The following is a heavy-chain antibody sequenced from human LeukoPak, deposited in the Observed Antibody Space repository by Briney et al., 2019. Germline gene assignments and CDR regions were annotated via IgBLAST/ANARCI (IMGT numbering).Heavy chain of an antibody. CDR2: IWYDGSNK. J-gene: IGHJ6*02. CDR1: GFTFSSYG. CDR3: ARDRIPTYYYGMDV. Sequence: PGGSLRLSYAASGFTFSSYGMHWVRQAPGKGLEWVAVIWYDGSNKYYADSVKGRFTISRDNSKNTLYLQMNSLRAEDTAVYYCARDRIPTYYYGMDVWGQGTTVTVSS. V-gene: IGHV3-33*01.